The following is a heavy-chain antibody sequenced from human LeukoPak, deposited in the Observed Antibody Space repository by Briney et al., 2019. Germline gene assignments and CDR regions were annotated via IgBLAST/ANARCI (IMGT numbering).Heavy chain of an antibody. CDR3: ATYSTRNAREFQS. CDR1: GFIFSNCW. Sequence: GGSLRLSCETSGFIFSNCWMTWVRQAPGKVLDWVANIKTDASEKYYADSVKGRFTISRDNAKMSLYLQMNSLRVEDTAVYYCATYSTRNAREFQSWGQGTLVTVSS. CDR2: IKTDASEK. J-gene: IGHJ1*01. D-gene: IGHD4-11*01. V-gene: IGHV3-7*01.